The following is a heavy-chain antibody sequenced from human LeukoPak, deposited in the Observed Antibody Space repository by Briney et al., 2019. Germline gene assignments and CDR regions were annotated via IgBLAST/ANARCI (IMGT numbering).Heavy chain of an antibody. D-gene: IGHD1-14*01. V-gene: IGHV4-34*01. CDR1: GGSFSGYY. Sequence: SETLSLTCAVYGGSFSGYYWSWIRQPPGKGLEWIGEINHSGSTNYNPSLKSRVTISVDTSKNQFSLKLSSVTSAATAVYYCARTKKGVRTGGPAPNFDYWGQGTLVTVSS. J-gene: IGHJ4*02. CDR3: ARTKKGVRTGGPAPNFDY. CDR2: INHSGST.